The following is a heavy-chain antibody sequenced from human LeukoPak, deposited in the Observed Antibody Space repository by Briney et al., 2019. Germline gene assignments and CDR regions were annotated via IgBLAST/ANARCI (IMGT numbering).Heavy chain of an antibody. CDR1: GFTFSSYA. J-gene: IGHJ4*02. D-gene: IGHD3-16*01. Sequence: GGSLRLSCAASGFTFSSYAMSWVRQAPGKGLEWVSAITNSGSTTYYADSVKGRFTISRDNSKNTLYLQMNSLRAEDTAVYYCAKDPPHVSWLFDYWGQGTLVTVSS. CDR2: ITNSGSTT. V-gene: IGHV3-23*01. CDR3: AKDPPHVSWLFDY.